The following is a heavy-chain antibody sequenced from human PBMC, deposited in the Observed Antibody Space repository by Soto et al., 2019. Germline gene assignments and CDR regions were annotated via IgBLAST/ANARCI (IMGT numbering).Heavy chain of an antibody. CDR2: IIPYYNTL. D-gene: IGHD6-13*01. V-gene: IGHV1-69*01. CDR1: EGTFNSYA. CDR3: ASGASRWYPYFFDS. Sequence: QAQVVQSGAEVKKPGSSVKLSCKASEGTFNSYAIAWVRQAPGQGLEWMGGIIPYYNTLNYAQKFQDRVTITADDSTNTVYMELSSLRSDDTAVYFCASGASRWYPYFFDSWAQGTLVTVSS. J-gene: IGHJ4*02.